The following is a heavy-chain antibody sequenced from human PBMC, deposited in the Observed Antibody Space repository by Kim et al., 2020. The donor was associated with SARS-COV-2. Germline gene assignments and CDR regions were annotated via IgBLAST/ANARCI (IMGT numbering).Heavy chain of an antibody. V-gene: IGHV4-34*01. D-gene: IGHD6-19*01. J-gene: IGHJ5*02. Sequence: SETLSLTCAVYGGSFSGYYWSWIRQPPGKGLEWIGEINHSGSTNYNPSLKSRVTISVDTSKNQFSLKLSSVTAADTAVYYCARARRDGWYSLFLSWSDPWGQGTLVTVSS. CDR3: ARARRDGWYSLFLSWSDP. CDR2: INHSGST. CDR1: GGSFSGYY.